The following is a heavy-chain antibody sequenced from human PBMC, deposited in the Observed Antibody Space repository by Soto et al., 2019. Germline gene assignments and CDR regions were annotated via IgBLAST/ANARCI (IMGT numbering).Heavy chain of an antibody. Sequence: SETLSLTCAVSGGSISSGGYYWSWIRQHPGKGLEWIGYIYYSGSTYYKPSLKSRVTISVDTSKNQFSLKLSSVTAADTAVYYCARLPAPSLVRGVVIANYFDYWGQGALVTVSS. V-gene: IGHV4-31*11. CDR2: IYYSGST. J-gene: IGHJ4*02. D-gene: IGHD3-10*01. CDR3: ARLPAPSLVRGVVIANYFDY. CDR1: GGSISSGGYY.